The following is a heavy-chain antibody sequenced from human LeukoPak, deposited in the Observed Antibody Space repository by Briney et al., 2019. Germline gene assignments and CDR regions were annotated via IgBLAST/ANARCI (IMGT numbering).Heavy chain of an antibody. CDR3: ARGLPQNQYSSGWYAGRYYYYGMDV. CDR2: IYTSGST. CDR1: GGSISSYY. Sequence: PSETLSLTCTVSGGSISSYYWSWIRQPAGKGLEWIGRIYTSGSTNYNPSLKSRVTMSVDTSKHQFSLKLSSVTAADTAVYYCARGLPQNQYSSGWYAGRYYYYGMDVWGQGTTVTVSS. V-gene: IGHV4-4*07. D-gene: IGHD6-19*01. J-gene: IGHJ6*02.